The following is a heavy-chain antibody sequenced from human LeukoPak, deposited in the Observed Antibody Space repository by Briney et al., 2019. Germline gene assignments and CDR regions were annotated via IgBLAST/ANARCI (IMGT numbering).Heavy chain of an antibody. V-gene: IGHV3-21*01. Sequence: GGSLRLSCAASGFTFSSYSMNWVRQAPGKGLEWVSSISSSSSYIYYADSVKGRFTISRDNAKNSLYLQMNSLRAEDTAVYYCARVKLRRPHIRDYMDVWGKGTTVTVSS. J-gene: IGHJ6*03. CDR2: ISSSSSYI. CDR1: GFTFSSYS. D-gene: IGHD1-1*01. CDR3: ARVKLRRPHIRDYMDV.